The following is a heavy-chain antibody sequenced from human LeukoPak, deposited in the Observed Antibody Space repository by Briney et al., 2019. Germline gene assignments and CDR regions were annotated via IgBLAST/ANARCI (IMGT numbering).Heavy chain of an antibody. CDR1: GYTFTSYA. CDR3: ARGGLDDWLLLVY. Sequence: ASVKVSCKASGYTFTSYAMHWGRQAPGQRLEWMGWINAGNGNTKYSQKFQGRVTITRDTSASTAYMELSSLRSEDTAVYYCARGGLDDWLLLVYWGQGTLVTVSS. V-gene: IGHV1-3*01. J-gene: IGHJ4*02. CDR2: INAGNGNT. D-gene: IGHD3-9*01.